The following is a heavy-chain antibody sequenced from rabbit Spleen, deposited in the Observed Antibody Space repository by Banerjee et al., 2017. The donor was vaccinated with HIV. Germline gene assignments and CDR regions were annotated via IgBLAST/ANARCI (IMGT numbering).Heavy chain of an antibody. V-gene: IGHV1S40*01. Sequence: QSLEESGGDLVKPGASLTLTCTASGVSFSSSDWICWVRQAPGKGLEWIACIYGGSSGFTYFASWAKGRFTISKTSSTTVTLQMTSLTAADTATYFCARDAATSFSSYGMDLWGPGTLVTVS. CDR2: IYGGSSGFT. CDR3: ARDAATSFSSYGMDL. CDR1: GVSFSSSDW. J-gene: IGHJ6*01. D-gene: IGHD8-1*01.